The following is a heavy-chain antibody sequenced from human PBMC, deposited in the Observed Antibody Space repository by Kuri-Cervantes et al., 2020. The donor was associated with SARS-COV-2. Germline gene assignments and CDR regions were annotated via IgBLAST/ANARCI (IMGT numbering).Heavy chain of an antibody. Sequence: SVKVSCKASGGTFSSYAISWVRQAPGQGLEWMGRIIPILGIANYAQKFQGRVTITADKSTSTAYMELSSLRSEDTAVYYCASQTEIYGSGSYYFDYRGQGTLVTVSS. D-gene: IGHD3-10*01. CDR3: ASQTEIYGSGSYYFDY. J-gene: IGHJ4*02. V-gene: IGHV1-69*04. CDR2: IIPILGIA. CDR1: GGTFSSYA.